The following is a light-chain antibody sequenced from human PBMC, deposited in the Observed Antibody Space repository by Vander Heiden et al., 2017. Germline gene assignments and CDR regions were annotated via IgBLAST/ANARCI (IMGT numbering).Light chain of an antibody. V-gene: IGLV3-1*01. CDR1: ELRNQY. CDR2: QYK. J-gene: IGLJ2*01. Sequence: ELTPPPSVSVSPGQTANPSCSGNELRNQYACWFQQRPGQSPGLVIYQYKMRPSGIPQRFSGSNSGNTATLTISGTQASDEADDYCQEWDGSTAIFGGGTRLTVL. CDR3: QEWDGSTAI.